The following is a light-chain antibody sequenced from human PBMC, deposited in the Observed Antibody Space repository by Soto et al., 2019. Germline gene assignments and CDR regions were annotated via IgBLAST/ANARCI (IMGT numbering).Light chain of an antibody. CDR1: SGDVGVYKF. V-gene: IGLV2-14*01. CDR3: GSYTGTIYV. J-gene: IGLJ1*01. CDR2: EVS. Sequence: QSVLTQPASVSGSPGQSITISCTGTSGDVGVYKFVSWYQQHPGKAPKPIIYEVSNRPSGVSSRFSGSMSGNTASLTISGLQDEDEADYYCGSYTGTIYVFGTGTKVTVL.